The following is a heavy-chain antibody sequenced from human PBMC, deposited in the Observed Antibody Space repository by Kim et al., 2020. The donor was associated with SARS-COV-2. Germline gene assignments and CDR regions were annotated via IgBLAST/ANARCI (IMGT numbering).Heavy chain of an antibody. CDR3: ARGPGTAAGIDP. V-gene: IGHV4-34*01. J-gene: IGHJ5*02. Sequence: SETLSLTCAVYGGSFSGYYWSWIRQPPGKGLEWIGEINHSGSTNYNPSLKSRVTISVDTSKNQFSLKLSSVTAADTAVYYCARGPGTAAGIDPWGQGTLVTVSS. D-gene: IGHD6-13*01. CDR1: GGSFSGYY. CDR2: INHSGST.